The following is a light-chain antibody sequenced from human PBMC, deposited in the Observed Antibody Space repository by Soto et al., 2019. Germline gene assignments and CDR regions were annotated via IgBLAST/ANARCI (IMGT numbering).Light chain of an antibody. CDR3: RARGTTDT. CDR1: SGHSSYA. CDR2: LNSDGSH. J-gene: IGLJ1*01. V-gene: IGLV4-69*01. Sequence: QLVLTQSPSASASLGASVKLTCTLSSGHSSYAIAWHQQQPEKGPRYLMKLNSDGSHRKGDGIPGRFSGSSCGAERYLTISCLRSEDAADYYCRARGTTDTFGTGTKPTVL.